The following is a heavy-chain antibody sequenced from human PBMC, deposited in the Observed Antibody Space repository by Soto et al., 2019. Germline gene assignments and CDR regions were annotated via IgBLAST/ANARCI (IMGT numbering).Heavy chain of an antibody. CDR2: IISDAER. D-gene: IGHD2-21*02. Sequence: QDTLKESGPVLVKPTETLTLTCTVSGFSLTTGRMGVSWIRQPPGKALEWLAHIISDAERSYSTSRQSRLTILIDTPGSQVVLSMTNVDPVDTGTYFCVRMNADFYRFYYAMDGWGDGTTVTVSS. J-gene: IGHJ6*04. CDR1: GFSLTTGRMG. CDR3: VRMNADFYRFYYAMDG. V-gene: IGHV2-26*01.